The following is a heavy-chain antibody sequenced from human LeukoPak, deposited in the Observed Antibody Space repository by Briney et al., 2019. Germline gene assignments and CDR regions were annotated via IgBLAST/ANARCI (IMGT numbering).Heavy chain of an antibody. D-gene: IGHD3-16*01. CDR3: ARDRGMAYFDY. V-gene: IGHV4-61*02. J-gene: IGHJ4*02. CDR1: GGSISSGSYY. CDR2: IYTSGST. Sequence: TSETLSLTCTVSGGSISSGSYYWSWIRQPAGKGLEWIGRIYTSGSTTYNSSLKSRVTISLDTSKNQFSLKLSSVTAADTAVYYCARDRGMAYFDYWGQGTLVTVSS.